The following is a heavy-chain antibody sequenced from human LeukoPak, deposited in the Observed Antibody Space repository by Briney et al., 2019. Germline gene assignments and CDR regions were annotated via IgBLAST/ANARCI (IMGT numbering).Heavy chain of an antibody. CDR2: NYGRGST. J-gene: IGHJ4*02. CDR3: ARDSEYSYGYDFDY. CDR1: GYTVISYY. Sequence: GGSLRLSCAASGYTVISYYVSGVRQAPGKGLEWVSVNYGRGSTYYAEPVTGRFTISRDNSKNTLYLQMNNLRVEDTALYYCARDSEYSYGYDFDYWGQGTLVTVSS. D-gene: IGHD5-18*01. V-gene: IGHV3-53*01.